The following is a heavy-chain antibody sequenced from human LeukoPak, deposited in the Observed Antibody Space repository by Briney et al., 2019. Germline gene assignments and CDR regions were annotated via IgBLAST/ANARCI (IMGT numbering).Heavy chain of an antibody. V-gene: IGHV5-51*01. J-gene: IGHJ5*02. CDR2: ISPGDSGI. D-gene: IGHD1/OR15-1a*01. CDR3: AAGGTSAP. Sequence: ASVKVSCKASGYTFTNFWIGWVRQMPGKGLEWMGVISPGDSGIRYSPSFQGQVTISVDKSISTAYLQWSSLKASDSAMYYCAAGGTSAPWGQGTLVTVSS. CDR1: GYTFTNFW.